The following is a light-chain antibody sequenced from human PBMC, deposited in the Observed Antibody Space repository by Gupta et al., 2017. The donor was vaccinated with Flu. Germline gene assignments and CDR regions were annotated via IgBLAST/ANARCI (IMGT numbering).Light chain of an antibody. CDR3: QQLNSYLLT. CDR1: QGISSY. J-gene: IGKJ4*01. Sequence: DIQLTQSPSFLSASVGDRVTITCRASQGISSYLAWYQQKPGKAPKLLIYAASTLQSGVPSRFSGSGSGTEFTLTISSRQPEDFATYYCQQLNSYLLTFGGGTXVEIK. CDR2: AAS. V-gene: IGKV1-9*01.